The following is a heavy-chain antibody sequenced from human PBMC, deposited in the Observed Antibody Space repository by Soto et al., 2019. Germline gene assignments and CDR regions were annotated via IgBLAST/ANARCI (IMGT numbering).Heavy chain of an antibody. Sequence: SETLSLTCTVSGGSISSSSYYWDWIRQPPGKGLEWIGSIYYSGSTYYNPSLKSRVTISVDTSKNQFSLKLSSVTAADTAVYYCARDRIAARVGYYYGMGVWGQGTTVT. CDR3: ARDRIAARVGYYYGMGV. D-gene: IGHD6-6*01. CDR2: IYYSGST. CDR1: GGSISSSSYY. J-gene: IGHJ6*02. V-gene: IGHV4-39*07.